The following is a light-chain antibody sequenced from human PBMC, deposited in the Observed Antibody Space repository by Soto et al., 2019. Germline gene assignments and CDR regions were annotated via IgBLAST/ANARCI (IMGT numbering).Light chain of an antibody. CDR3: TSYTSSSTTV. J-gene: IGLJ1*01. CDR1: SSDVGGYNS. CDR2: DVT. Sequence: SALTQPASVSGSPGQSITISCTGTSSDVGGYNSVSWYRQYPGKAPKLIIFDVTDRPSGISTRFSGSKSGNTASLTISGLQAEDEAVFYCTSYTSSSTTVFGTGTKVTVL. V-gene: IGLV2-14*01.